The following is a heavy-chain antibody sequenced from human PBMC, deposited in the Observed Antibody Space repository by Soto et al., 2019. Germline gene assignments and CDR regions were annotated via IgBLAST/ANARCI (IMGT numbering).Heavy chain of an antibody. CDR3: ARDDRIAAAGTIDGMDV. Sequence: EASVKVSCKASGYTFTSYYMHWVRQAPGQGLEWMGIINPSGGSTSYAQKFQGRVTMTRDTSTSTVYMELSSLRSEDTAVYYCARDDRIAAAGTIDGMDVWGQGNTVTVS. D-gene: IGHD6-13*01. V-gene: IGHV1-46*01. CDR2: INPSGGST. CDR1: GYTFTSYY. J-gene: IGHJ6*02.